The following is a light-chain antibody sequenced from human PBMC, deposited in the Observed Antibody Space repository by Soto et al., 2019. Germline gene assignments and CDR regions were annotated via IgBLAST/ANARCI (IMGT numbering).Light chain of an antibody. Sequence: QSVLTQPPSVSGAPGQRVTISCTGSSSNIGGGYYVHWYQQLPGTAPKLLIYGNSNRPSGVPDRFSCSKSGTSASLAITGLQAEAEADYYCQSYASSLSSLVFGGGTKVTVL. CDR3: QSYASSLSSLV. J-gene: IGLJ3*02. CDR2: GNS. CDR1: SSNIGGGYY. V-gene: IGLV1-40*01.